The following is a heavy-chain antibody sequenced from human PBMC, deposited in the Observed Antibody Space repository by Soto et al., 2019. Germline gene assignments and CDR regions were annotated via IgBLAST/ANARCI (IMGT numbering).Heavy chain of an antibody. CDR3: AKSLGAQWLTHEYWYFDL. J-gene: IGHJ2*01. V-gene: IGHV3-23*01. Sequence: EAHLLESGGGLVQPGGSLRLSCAASGFTFSSYAMSWVRQAPGKGLEWVSTIIGSGYTTYYADSVKGRFTISRDNSKNTLYLQMNSLRAEDTAVYYCAKSLGAQWLTHEYWYFDLWGRGTLVTVSS. CDR1: GFTFSSYA. CDR2: IIGSGYTT. D-gene: IGHD6-19*01.